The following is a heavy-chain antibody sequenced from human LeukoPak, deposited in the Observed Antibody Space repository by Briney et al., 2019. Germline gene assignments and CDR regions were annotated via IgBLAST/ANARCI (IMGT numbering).Heavy chain of an antibody. D-gene: IGHD3-3*01. V-gene: IGHV3-30*02. CDR3: AKELDDFWSGYYFDY. Sequence: GGSLRLSCAASGFTFSSYGMHWVRQAPGKGLEWVAFIRFDGSNKYYADSVKGRITISRDNSKNTLYLQMNSLRTEDTAVYYCAKELDDFWSGYYFDYWGQGTLVTVSS. J-gene: IGHJ4*02. CDR2: IRFDGSNK. CDR1: GFTFSSYG.